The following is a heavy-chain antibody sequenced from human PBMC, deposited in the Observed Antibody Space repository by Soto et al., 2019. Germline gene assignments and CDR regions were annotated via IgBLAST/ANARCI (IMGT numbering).Heavy chain of an antibody. CDR1: GFTFSSYA. D-gene: IGHD3-10*02. CDR2: ISGSGGST. Sequence: GESLKISCAASGFTFSSYAMSWVRQAPGKGLEWVSAISGSGGSTYYADSVKGRFTISRDNSKNTLYLQMNSLRAEDTAVYYCAKGGFVRGVILNWGQGTLVTVSS. CDR3: AKGGFVRGVILN. V-gene: IGHV3-23*01. J-gene: IGHJ4*02.